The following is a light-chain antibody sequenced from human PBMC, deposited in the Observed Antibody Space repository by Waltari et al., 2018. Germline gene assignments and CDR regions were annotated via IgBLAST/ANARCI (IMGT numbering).Light chain of an antibody. CDR2: GAS. CDR3: QQYGSSVT. CDR1: QSVSSSY. Sequence: EIVLTQSPGTLSLSPGERATLSCRASQSVSSSYLAWYQQKPGKAPRLLIYGASNRATGFPDRFSGSGSGTDFTLTISRLEPEDFAVYYCQQYGSSVTFGQGTKVEIK. J-gene: IGKJ1*01. V-gene: IGKV3-20*01.